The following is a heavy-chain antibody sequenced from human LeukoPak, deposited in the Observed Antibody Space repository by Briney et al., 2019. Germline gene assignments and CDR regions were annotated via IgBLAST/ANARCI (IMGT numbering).Heavy chain of an antibody. Sequence: SETLSLTCTVSGGSISSYYWSWIRQPPGKGLEWIGEINHSGSTNYNPSLKSRVTISVDTSKNQFSLKLSSVTAADTAVYYCARGYCSSTSCYFRGRAYYYYMDVWGKGTTVTVSS. D-gene: IGHD2-2*01. CDR2: INHSGST. V-gene: IGHV4-34*01. J-gene: IGHJ6*03. CDR3: ARGYCSSTSCYFRGRAYYYYMDV. CDR1: GGSISSYY.